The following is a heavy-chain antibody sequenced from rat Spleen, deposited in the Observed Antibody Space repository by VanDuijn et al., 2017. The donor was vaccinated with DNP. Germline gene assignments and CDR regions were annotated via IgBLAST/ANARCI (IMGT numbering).Heavy chain of an antibody. D-gene: IGHD1-1*01. J-gene: IGHJ2*01. Sequence: EVQLVESGGGLVQPGRPMKLSCAASGFTFSNYDMAWVRQAPTKGLEWVASISYDGRSTYYRESVKGRFTISRDNAKSTLYLQMDSLRSEDTATYYCTTGVVDYWGQGVMVTVSS. CDR3: TTGVVDY. CDR1: GFTFSNYD. CDR2: ISYDGRST. V-gene: IGHV5-20*01.